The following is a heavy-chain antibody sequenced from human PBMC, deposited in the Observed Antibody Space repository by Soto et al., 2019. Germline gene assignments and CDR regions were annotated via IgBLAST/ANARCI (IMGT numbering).Heavy chain of an antibody. D-gene: IGHD1-26*01. V-gene: IGHV3-48*01. CDR1: GFTFSSYS. Sequence: EVQLVESGGGLVQPGGSLRLSCAASGFTFSSYSMNWVRQAPGKGLEWVSYISSSSSTIYYADSVKGRFTISRDNAKNSLYLQMNSLRAEDTAVYYCGREDSGSGHHFRYYYYMDVWGKGTTVTVSS. J-gene: IGHJ6*03. CDR3: GREDSGSGHHFRYYYYMDV. CDR2: ISSSSSTI.